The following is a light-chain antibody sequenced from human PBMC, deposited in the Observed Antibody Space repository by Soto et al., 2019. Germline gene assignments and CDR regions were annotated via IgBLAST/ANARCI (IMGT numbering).Light chain of an antibody. CDR3: CSYAGSGTPYV. CDR2: VVG. CDR1: SSDVGSYNL. Sequence: QSALPQPASLSGSPGQSITISCTGTSSDVGSYNLVSWYQHHPGKAPKLMIYVVGKRPSGVSSRFSGSKSGNTASLTISGLQAEDEADYYCCSYAGSGTPYVFGTGTKVTVL. V-gene: IGLV2-23*02. J-gene: IGLJ1*01.